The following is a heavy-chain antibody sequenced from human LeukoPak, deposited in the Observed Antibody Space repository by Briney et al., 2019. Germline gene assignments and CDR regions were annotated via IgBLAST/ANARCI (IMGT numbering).Heavy chain of an antibody. CDR1: GFTFSSYA. J-gene: IGHJ4*02. CDR2: ISGSGGST. CDR3: AKDGTSMFYYDFWSGSANFDY. V-gene: IGHV3-23*01. Sequence: GGSLRLSCAASGFTFSSYAMSWVRQAPGKGLEWVSAISGSGGSTYYADSVKGRFTISRDNSKNTLYLQMNSLRAEDTAVYYCAKDGTSMFYYDFWSGSANFDYWGRGTLVTVSS. D-gene: IGHD3-3*01.